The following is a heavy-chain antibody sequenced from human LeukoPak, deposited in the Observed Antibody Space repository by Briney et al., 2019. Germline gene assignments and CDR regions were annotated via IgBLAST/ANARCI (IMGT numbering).Heavy chain of an antibody. D-gene: IGHD2-21*01. J-gene: IGHJ4*02. CDR3: ARPPPCGGDCYSRPYYFDY. Sequence: GESLRLSCAASGFTFSSYAMHWVRQAPGKGLEWVSYISSSGSTIYYADSVKGRFTISRDNAKNSLYLQMNSLRAEDTAVYYCARPPPCGGDCYSRPYYFDYWGQGTLVTVSS. V-gene: IGHV3-48*04. CDR2: ISSSGSTI. CDR1: GFTFSSYA.